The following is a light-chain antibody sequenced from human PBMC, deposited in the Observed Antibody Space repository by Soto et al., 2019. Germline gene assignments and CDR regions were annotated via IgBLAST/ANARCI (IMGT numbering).Light chain of an antibody. CDR2: GAS. J-gene: IGKJ1*01. CDR1: QSVGSS. Sequence: VVIAQSPVTLSVSPGEGATLSCRASQSVGSSLAWYQQNPGHSPRLLIYGASTRATGTPARFSGSGSGTDFTLTISSLQSEDFAVYYCQRYDKWPPTFGPGTKVDIK. V-gene: IGKV3-15*01. CDR3: QRYDKWPPT.